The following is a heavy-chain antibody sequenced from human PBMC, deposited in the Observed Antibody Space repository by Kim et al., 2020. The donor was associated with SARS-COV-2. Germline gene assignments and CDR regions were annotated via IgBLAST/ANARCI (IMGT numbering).Heavy chain of an antibody. CDR1: GFTFGDYA. CDR3: AREYCTNGVCYFDY. J-gene: IGHJ4*02. V-gene: IGHV3-9*01. D-gene: IGHD2-8*01. CDR2: ISWNSGSI. Sequence: GGSLRLSCAASGFTFGDYAMHWVRQAPGKGLEWVSGISWNSGSIGYADSVKGRFTISRDNAKNSLYLQMNSLRAEDTALYYCAREYCTNGVCYFDYWGQGTPVTVSS.